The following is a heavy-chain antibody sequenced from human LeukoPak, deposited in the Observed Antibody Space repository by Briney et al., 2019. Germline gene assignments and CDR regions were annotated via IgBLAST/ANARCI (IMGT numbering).Heavy chain of an antibody. D-gene: IGHD2-2*01. Sequence: GGSLRLSCAASGFTFSSYGMHWVRQAPGKGLEWVAFIRYDGSNKYYADSVKGRFTISRDNSKNTLYLQMNSLRAEDTAVYYCAKSPPNYQLLPNWFDPWGQGTLVTVSS. CDR2: IRYDGSNK. CDR1: GFTFSSYG. V-gene: IGHV3-30*02. CDR3: AKSPPNYQLLPNWFDP. J-gene: IGHJ5*02.